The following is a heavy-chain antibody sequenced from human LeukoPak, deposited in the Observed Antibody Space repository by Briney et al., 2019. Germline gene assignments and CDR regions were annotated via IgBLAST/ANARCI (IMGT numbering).Heavy chain of an antibody. CDR2: IYTSGST. D-gene: IGHD3-9*01. Sequence: PSQTLSLTCTVSGGSISSGSYYWSWIRQPAGKGLEWIGRIYTSGSTNYNPSLKSRVTISVDTSKNQFSLKLSSVTAADTAVYYCARCGDWFDYWGQGTLVSVSS. J-gene: IGHJ4*02. CDR3: ARCGDWFDY. V-gene: IGHV4-61*02. CDR1: GGSISSGSYY.